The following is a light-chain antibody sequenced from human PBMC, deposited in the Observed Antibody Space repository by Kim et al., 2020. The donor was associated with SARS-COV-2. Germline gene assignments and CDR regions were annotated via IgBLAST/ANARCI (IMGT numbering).Light chain of an antibody. CDR3: AAWDDSLSGWV. CDR1: SSNIGSNY. CDR2: SND. V-gene: IGLV1-47*02. J-gene: IGLJ3*02. Sequence: QSVLTQPPSASGTPGQRVTISCSGSSSNIGSNYVYWYQQLPRTAPKLLIYSNDQRPSGVPDRFSGSKSGTSASLAIRGLRSEDEADYYCAAWDDSLSGWVFGGGTQLTVL.